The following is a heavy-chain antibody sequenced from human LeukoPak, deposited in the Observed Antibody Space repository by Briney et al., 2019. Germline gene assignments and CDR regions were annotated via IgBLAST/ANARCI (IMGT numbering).Heavy chain of an antibody. Sequence: SVKVSCKASGGTFSSYAISWVRQAPGQGLEWMGRIIPISGIANYAQKFQGRVTITADKSTSTAYMELSSLRSEDTAVYYCASSRRPGSTAQYYYYYYGMDVWGQGTTVTVSS. CDR2: IIPISGIA. CDR3: ASSRRPGSTAQYYYYYYGMDV. J-gene: IGHJ6*02. CDR1: GGTFSSYA. V-gene: IGHV1-69*04. D-gene: IGHD6-13*01.